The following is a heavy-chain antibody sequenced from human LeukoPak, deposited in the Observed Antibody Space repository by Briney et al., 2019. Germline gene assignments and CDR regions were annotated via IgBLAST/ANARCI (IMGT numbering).Heavy chain of an antibody. CDR2: INPYSGGT. CDR3: ARDYSSGWYVY. V-gene: IGHV1-2*06. Sequence: ASVKVSCKASGYTFTDYYMHWVRQAPGQGLEWMGRINPYSGGTNYAQKFQGSVTMTRDTSISTAYMELSRLKSDDTAVYYCARDYSSGWYVYWGQGTLVTVSS. CDR1: GYTFTDYY. J-gene: IGHJ4*02. D-gene: IGHD6-19*01.